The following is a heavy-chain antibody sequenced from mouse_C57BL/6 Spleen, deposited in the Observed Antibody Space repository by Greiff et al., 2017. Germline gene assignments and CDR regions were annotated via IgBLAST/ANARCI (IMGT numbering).Heavy chain of an antibody. V-gene: IGHV3-6*01. CDR3: AREGGSSYPLDY. Sequence: EVKVEESGPGLVKPSQSLSLTCSVTGYSITSGYYWNWIRQFPGNKLEWMGYISYDGSNNYNPSLKNRISITRDTSKNQFFLKLNSVTTEDTATYYCAREGGSSYPLDYWGQGTTLTVSS. D-gene: IGHD1-1*01. J-gene: IGHJ2*01. CDR2: ISYDGSN. CDR1: GYSITSGYY.